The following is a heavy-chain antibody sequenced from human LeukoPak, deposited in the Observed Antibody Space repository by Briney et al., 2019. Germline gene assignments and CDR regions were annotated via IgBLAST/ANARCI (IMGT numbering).Heavy chain of an antibody. V-gene: IGHV3-48*01. CDR1: GFIISGDS. J-gene: IGHJ4*02. D-gene: IGHD2-15*01. CDR3: VRDNPRCCGVVPANIDDY. Sequence: QSGGSLRLSCAASGFIISGDSMNWVRQAPGKGLEWIAYISRDSGIKYYADSVRGRFTISRDNAKNSLYLQMHSLRAEDTAVYYCVRDNPRCCGVVPANIDDYWGQGTLVAVSS. CDR2: ISRDSGIK.